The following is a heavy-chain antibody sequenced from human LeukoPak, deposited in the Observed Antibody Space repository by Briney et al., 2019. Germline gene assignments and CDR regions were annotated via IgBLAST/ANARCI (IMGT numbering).Heavy chain of an antibody. Sequence: GGSLRLSCAASGFTFSSCGMHWVRQAPGKGLEWVAVITYDGDTTYFEDSVKGRFTISRDISKNTLFLQMNSLRAEDTAVYYCARSSGWWSLDYWGQGTLVTVSS. CDR2: ITYDGDTT. D-gene: IGHD6-19*01. V-gene: IGHV3-30*03. CDR3: ARSSGWWSLDY. J-gene: IGHJ4*02. CDR1: GFTFSSCG.